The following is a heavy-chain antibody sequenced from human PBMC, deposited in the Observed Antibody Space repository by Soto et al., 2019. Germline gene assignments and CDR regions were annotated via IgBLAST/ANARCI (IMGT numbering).Heavy chain of an antibody. J-gene: IGHJ4*02. CDR1: GFTFSGYG. V-gene: IGHV3-30*18. CDR2: ISYDGSNK. Sequence: GGSLRLSCAASGFTFSGYGMHWVRQAPGKGLEWVAIISYDGSNKYYADSVKGRFTISRDNSKNTLYLQMNSLRAEDTAVYYCAKDKGIAVAGTPTGVYYWGQGTLVTVSS. D-gene: IGHD6-19*01. CDR3: AKDKGIAVAGTPTGVYY.